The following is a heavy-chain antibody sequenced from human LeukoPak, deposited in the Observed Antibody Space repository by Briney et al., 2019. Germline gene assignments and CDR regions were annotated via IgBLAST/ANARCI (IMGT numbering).Heavy chain of an antibody. CDR1: GFTMSSYG. CDR2: IWYDESNK. V-gene: IGHV3-33*01. D-gene: IGHD2-2*01. Sequence: GRSLRLSCAASGFTMSSYGMHWVRQAPGKGLEWVAVIWYDESNKYYADSVKGRFTISRDNSKNTLYLQMNSLRAEDTAVYYCARDKGGYCSSTSCRMGWFDPWGQGTLVTVSS. CDR3: ARDKGGYCSSTSCRMGWFDP. J-gene: IGHJ5*02.